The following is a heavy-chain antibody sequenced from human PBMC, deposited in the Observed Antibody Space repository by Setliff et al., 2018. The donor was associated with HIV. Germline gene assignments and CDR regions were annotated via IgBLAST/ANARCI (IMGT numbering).Heavy chain of an antibody. J-gene: IGHJ6*03. V-gene: IGHV4-61*01. Sequence: PSETLSLTCSVSGDSVSSVNYYWSWIRQPPGKGLEWIGYIYYSGSTNYNPSLKSRVTISVDTSKNQFSLKLSSVTAADTAVYYCARVLLKDTSGYRAYYYYYMDVWG. D-gene: IGHD3-22*01. CDR3: ARVLLKDTSGYRAYYYYYMDV. CDR2: IYYSGST. CDR1: GDSVSSVNYY.